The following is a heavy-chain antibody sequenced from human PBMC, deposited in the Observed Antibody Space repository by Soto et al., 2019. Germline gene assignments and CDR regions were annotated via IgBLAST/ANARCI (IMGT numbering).Heavy chain of an antibody. D-gene: IGHD6-19*01. CDR3: ARGVVVAGTGWFDP. J-gene: IGHJ5*02. V-gene: IGHV3-74*01. CDR1: GFTFSSYW. Sequence: GGSLRLSCAASGFTFSSYWMHWVRQAPGRGLVWVSRTNSDASSTTYADSVKGRFTISRDNAKNTLYLQMNSLRAEDTAVYYCARGVVVAGTGWFDPWGQGTLVTVSS. CDR2: TNSDASST.